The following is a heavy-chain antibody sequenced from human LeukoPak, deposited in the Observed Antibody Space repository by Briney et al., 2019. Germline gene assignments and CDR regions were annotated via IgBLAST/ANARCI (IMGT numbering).Heavy chain of an antibody. CDR2: ISGSGDNT. D-gene: IGHD3-22*01. J-gene: IGHJ4*02. CDR1: GFTFSSYA. CDR3: AKGSYYDSSGSFYFDY. V-gene: IGHV3-23*01. Sequence: GGSLRLSCAASGFTFSSYAMSWVRQAPGKGLEWASGISGSGDNTYYADSVKGRFTISRDNSKNTLYVQVNSLGTEDTAAYYCAKGSYYDSSGSFYFDYWGQGTLVTVSS.